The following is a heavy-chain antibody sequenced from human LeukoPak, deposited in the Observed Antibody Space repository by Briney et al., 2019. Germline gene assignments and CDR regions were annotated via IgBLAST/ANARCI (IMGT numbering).Heavy chain of an antibody. CDR2: ISGSGDNT. D-gene: IGHD3-22*01. J-gene: IGHJ4*02. CDR1: GFTFSSYA. CDR3: AKGSYYDSSGSFYFDY. V-gene: IGHV3-23*01. Sequence: GGSLRLSCAASGFTFSSYAMSWVRQAPGKGLEWASGISGSGDNTYYADSVKGRFTISRDNSKNTLYVQVNSLGTEDTAAYYCAKGSYYDSSGSFYFDYWGQGTLVTVSS.